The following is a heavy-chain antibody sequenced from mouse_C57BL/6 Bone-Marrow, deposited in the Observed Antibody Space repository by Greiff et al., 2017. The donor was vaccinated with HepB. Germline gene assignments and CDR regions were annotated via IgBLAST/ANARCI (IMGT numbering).Heavy chain of an antibody. CDR2: IYPRSGNT. Sequence: QVQLQQSGAELARPGASVKLSCKASGYTFTSYGISWVKQRTGQGLEWIGEIYPRSGNTYYNEKFKGKATLTADKSSSTAYMELRSLTSEDSAVYFCARHHSSMDYWGQGTSVTASS. CDR1: GYTFTSYG. CDR3: ARHHSSMDY. V-gene: IGHV1-81*01. J-gene: IGHJ4*01.